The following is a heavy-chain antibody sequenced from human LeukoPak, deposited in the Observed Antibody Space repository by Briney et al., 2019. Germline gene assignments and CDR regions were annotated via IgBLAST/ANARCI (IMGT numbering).Heavy chain of an antibody. CDR1: GFTFDDYA. CDR3: AKDIGPGEYYYDSSGYFDY. D-gene: IGHD3-22*01. V-gene: IGHV3-9*01. Sequence: GGSLRLSCAASGFTFDDYAMHWVRQAPGKGLEWVSGISWNSGSIGYADSVKGRFTISRDSAKNSLYLQMNSLRAEDTALYYCAKDIGPGEYYYDSSGYFDYWGQGTLVTVSS. CDR2: ISWNSGSI. J-gene: IGHJ4*02.